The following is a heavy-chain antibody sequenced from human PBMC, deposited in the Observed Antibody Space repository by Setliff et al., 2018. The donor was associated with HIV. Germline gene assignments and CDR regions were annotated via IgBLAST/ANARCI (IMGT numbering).Heavy chain of an antibody. CDR3: ARLRGLLRGFSYFDF. Sequence: ETLSLTCSVSGGSVTSRSFYWVWIRQPPGKGLEWVGSLYYTGTTYYNPSLKSRVTMSLDTSENQFSLRVNSVTAADTAVYYCARLRGLLRGFSYFDFWGRGILVTVSS. J-gene: IGHJ4*02. CDR2: LYYTGTT. V-gene: IGHV4-39*01. D-gene: IGHD2-15*01. CDR1: GGSVTSRSFY.